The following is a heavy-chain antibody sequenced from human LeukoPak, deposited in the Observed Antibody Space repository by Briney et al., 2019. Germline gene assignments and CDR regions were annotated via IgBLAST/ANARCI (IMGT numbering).Heavy chain of an antibody. V-gene: IGHV3-23*01. Sequence: PGGSLRLSCAASGFTFSNYAMSWVRQAPGKGLQWVSAISGSGGGTYYADSVNGRFTISRDNSKNTLYLQMNSLRAEDTAVYYCANRGDFWSGYFYWGQGTLVTVSS. CDR2: ISGSGGGT. CDR3: ANRGDFWSGYFY. CDR1: GFTFSNYA. D-gene: IGHD3-3*01. J-gene: IGHJ4*02.